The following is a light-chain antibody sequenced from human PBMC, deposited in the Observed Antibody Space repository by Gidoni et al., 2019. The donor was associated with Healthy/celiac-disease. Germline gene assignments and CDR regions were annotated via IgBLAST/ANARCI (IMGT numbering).Light chain of an antibody. CDR1: SSNIGADYD. CDR2: GNN. J-gene: IGLJ1*01. V-gene: IGLV1-40*01. Sequence: QSVLTHPPSVSGAPGQSVTISCTESSSNIGADYDVHWYQQLPGTAPKLLIYGNNNRPSGVSDRFSGSKSGTSASLAITGLQAEDEADYYCQSYDSSLSGYVFGTGTKVTVL. CDR3: QSYDSSLSGYV.